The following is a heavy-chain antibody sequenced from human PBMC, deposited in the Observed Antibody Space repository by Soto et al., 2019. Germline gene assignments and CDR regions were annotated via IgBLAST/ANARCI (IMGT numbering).Heavy chain of an antibody. Sequence: QVQLVESGGGVVQPGRSLRLSCAASGFTFSSYGMHWVRQAPGKGLEWVAVIWYDGSNKYYADSVKGRFTISRDNSKNTLYLQLNSLRAEDTAVYYCAVIQLWLGVDYWGQGTLVTVSS. J-gene: IGHJ4*02. V-gene: IGHV3-33*01. D-gene: IGHD5-18*01. CDR2: IWYDGSNK. CDR1: GFTFSSYG. CDR3: AVIQLWLGVDY.